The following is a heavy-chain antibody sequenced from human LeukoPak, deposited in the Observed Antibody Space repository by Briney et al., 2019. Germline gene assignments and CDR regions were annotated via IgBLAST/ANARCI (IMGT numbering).Heavy chain of an antibody. D-gene: IGHD2-15*01. J-gene: IGHJ4*02. CDR2: VSGSDENK. V-gene: IGHV3-11*01. CDR1: GFTFSDYY. CDR3: ARAGLGGHYIDY. Sequence: GGSLRLSCAASGFTFSDYYMTWIRQAPGQGLEWISHVSGSDENKYYAGSVRGRFAISRDNAEKSLFLQMSNVRAEDTAVYYCARAGLGGHYIDYWGQGTLVTVSS.